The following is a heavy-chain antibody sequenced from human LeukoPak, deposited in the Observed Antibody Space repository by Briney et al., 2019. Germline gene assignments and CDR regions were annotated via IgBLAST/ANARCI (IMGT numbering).Heavy chain of an antibody. J-gene: IGHJ6*03. CDR1: GFTFGDYA. V-gene: IGHV3-30*02. CDR2: IRYDGSNK. Sequence: PGGSLRLSCTASGFTFGDYAMSWFRQAPGKGLEWVAFIRYDGSNKYYADSVKGRFTISRDNSKNTLYLQMNSLRAEDTAVYYCAKDFAIAVAVEGVMDVWGKGTTVTVSS. CDR3: AKDFAIAVAVEGVMDV. D-gene: IGHD6-19*01.